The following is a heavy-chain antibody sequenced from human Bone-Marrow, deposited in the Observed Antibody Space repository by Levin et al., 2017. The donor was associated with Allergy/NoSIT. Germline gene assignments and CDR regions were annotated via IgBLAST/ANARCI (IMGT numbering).Heavy chain of an antibody. CDR2: IIPIFGPP. J-gene: IGHJ6*03. CDR3: ARLTGDCSGGACLSRYFYYYMDV. Sequence: GASVKVSCKASGGTFSSHGIAWVRQAPGQGLEWMGGIIPIFGPPNYAQKFQGRVTISADESTNTAYMELSSLRSDDTAVFCCARLTGDCSGGACLSRYFYYYMDVWGKGTTVTVSS. V-gene: IGHV1-69*13. D-gene: IGHD2-15*01. CDR1: GGTFSSHG.